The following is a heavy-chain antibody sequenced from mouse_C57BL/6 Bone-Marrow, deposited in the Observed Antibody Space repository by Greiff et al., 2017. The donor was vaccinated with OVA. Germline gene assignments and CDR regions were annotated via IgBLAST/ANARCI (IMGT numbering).Heavy chain of an antibody. V-gene: IGHV6-3*01. CDR3: TGPYYYGSSYWFAY. J-gene: IGHJ3*01. CDR1: GFTFSNYW. CDR2: IRLKSDNYAT. Sequence: EVKLMESGGGLVQPGGSMKLSCVASGFTFSNYWMNWVRQSPEKGLGWVAQIRLKSDNYATHYAESVKGRFTISRDDSKSSVYLQMNNLRAEDTGIYYCTGPYYYGSSYWFAYWGQGTLVTVSA. D-gene: IGHD1-1*01.